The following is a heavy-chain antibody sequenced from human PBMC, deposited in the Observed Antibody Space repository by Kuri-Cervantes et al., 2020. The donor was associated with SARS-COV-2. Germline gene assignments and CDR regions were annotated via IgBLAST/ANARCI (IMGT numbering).Heavy chain of an antibody. D-gene: IGHD6-13*01. CDR3: ARDGGPREQQLGV. CDR2: ISSSSSYI. V-gene: IGHV3-21*01. Sequence: GESLKIPCAASGFTFSSYSMNWVRQAPGKGLEWVSSISSSSSYIYYADSVKGRFTISRDNAKNSLYLQMNSLRAEDTAVYYCARDGGPREQQLGVWGKGTTVTVSS. CDR1: GFTFSSYS. J-gene: IGHJ6*04.